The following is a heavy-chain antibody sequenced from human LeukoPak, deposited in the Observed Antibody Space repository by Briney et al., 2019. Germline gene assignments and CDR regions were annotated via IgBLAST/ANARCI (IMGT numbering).Heavy chain of an antibody. Sequence: SETLSLTCTVSGYSISNGYYWGWVRQPPGKGLEWIGIIYHSGSTYYNPSLESRVTMSVDTSKNQFSLRLTSETAADTAVYFCTRGPAPPNPTDYWGQGTLVTVSS. V-gene: IGHV4-38-2*02. J-gene: IGHJ4*02. CDR2: IYHSGST. CDR1: GYSISNGYY. D-gene: IGHD1-14*01. CDR3: TRGPAPPNPTDY.